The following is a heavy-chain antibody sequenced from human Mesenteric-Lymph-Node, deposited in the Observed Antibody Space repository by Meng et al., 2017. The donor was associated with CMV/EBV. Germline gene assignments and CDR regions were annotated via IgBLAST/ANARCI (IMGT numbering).Heavy chain of an antibody. J-gene: IGHJ6*02. CDR2: IRSKAYGGTT. V-gene: IGHV3-49*04. CDR1: GFTFGDYA. Sequence: GESLKISCTASGFTFGDYAMSWVRQAPGKGLEWVGFIRSKAYGGTTEYAASVKGRFTISRDDYKSIAYLQMNSLKTEDTAVYYCANLHGGILGVTKYYYGMDVWGQGTTVTVSS. D-gene: IGHD3-3*01. CDR3: ANLHGGILGVTKYYYGMDV.